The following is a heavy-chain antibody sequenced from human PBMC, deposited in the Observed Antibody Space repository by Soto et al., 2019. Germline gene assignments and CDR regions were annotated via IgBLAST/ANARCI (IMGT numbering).Heavy chain of an antibody. Sequence: QLQLQESGSGLVKPSQTLSLTCAVSGGSISSGGYSWSWIRQPPGKGLEWIGYIYHSGSTYYNPSLKSRVTISVDRSKTQFSLKLSSVTAADTAVYYWSRAGGLGAVAVDSWGQGTLVTVSS. J-gene: IGHJ4*02. D-gene: IGHD6-19*01. CDR3: SRAGGLGAVAVDS. CDR1: GGSISSGGYS. CDR2: IYHSGST. V-gene: IGHV4-30-2*01.